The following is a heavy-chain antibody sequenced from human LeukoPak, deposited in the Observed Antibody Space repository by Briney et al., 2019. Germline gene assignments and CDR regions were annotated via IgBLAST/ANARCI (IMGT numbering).Heavy chain of an antibody. V-gene: IGHV4-31*03. J-gene: IGHJ3*02. CDR2: IYYSGST. D-gene: IGHD4/OR15-4a*01. CDR1: GGSISSDDYY. Sequence: SETLSLTCTVSGGSISSDDYYWGWIRQHPGKGLEWIGYIYYSGSTYYNPPLKSRVTISVDTSKNQFSLKLSSVTAADTAVYYCAGLTSSRRAFDIWGQGTMVTVSS. CDR3: AGLTSSRRAFDI.